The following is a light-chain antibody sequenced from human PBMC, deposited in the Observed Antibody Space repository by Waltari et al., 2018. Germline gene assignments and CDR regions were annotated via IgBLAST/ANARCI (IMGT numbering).Light chain of an antibody. Sequence: DIQMTQSPSSLSASVGDRVTITCRASQGISDSLAWYQQKPGKAPKLLLYAAARLESGVPSRFSGSGSGTDYTLTISSLQAEDFATYYCQQYYTTPMTFGPGTKVDIK. V-gene: IGKV1-NL1*01. CDR2: AAA. CDR3: QQYYTTPMT. J-gene: IGKJ3*01. CDR1: QGISDS.